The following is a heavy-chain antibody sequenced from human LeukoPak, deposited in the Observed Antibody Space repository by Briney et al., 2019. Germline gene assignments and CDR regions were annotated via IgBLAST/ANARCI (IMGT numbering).Heavy chain of an antibody. J-gene: IGHJ4*02. V-gene: IGHV4-34*01. CDR3: ARGKPQIRFDY. Sequence: SETLSLTCAVYGGSFSGYYWSWIRQPPGKGLEWIGEINHSGSTNYNPPLKSRVTISVDTSKNQFSLKLSSVTAADTAVYYCARGKPQIRFDYWGQGTLVTVSS. CDR2: INHSGST. CDR1: GGSFSGYY.